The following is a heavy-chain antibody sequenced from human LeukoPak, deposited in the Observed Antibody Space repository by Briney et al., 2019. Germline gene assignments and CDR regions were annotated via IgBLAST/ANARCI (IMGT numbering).Heavy chain of an antibody. V-gene: IGHV4-34*01. Sequence: PSETLSLTCAVYGGSFSGYYWSWIRQPPGKGLEWIGGINHSGSTNYNPSLKSRVTISVDTSKNQFSLKLSSVTAADTAVYYCARGGIRRPDYFVYWGQGTLVTVSS. CDR1: GGSFSGYY. CDR2: INHSGST. J-gene: IGHJ4*02. D-gene: IGHD4-17*01. CDR3: ARGGIRRPDYFVY.